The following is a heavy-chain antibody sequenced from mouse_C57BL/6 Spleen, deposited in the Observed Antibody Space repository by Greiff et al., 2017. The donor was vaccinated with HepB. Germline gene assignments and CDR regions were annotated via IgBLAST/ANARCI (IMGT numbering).Heavy chain of an antibody. V-gene: IGHV1-15*01. CDR3: TRRDWDYAMDY. J-gene: IGHJ4*01. D-gene: IGHD4-1*01. CDR2: IDPETGGT. Sequence: VQLVESGAELVRPGASVTLSCKASGYTFTDYEMHWVKQTPVHGLEWIGAIDPETGGTDYNQKFKGKAILTADKSSSTAYMELRSLTSEDSAGYYCTRRDWDYAMDYWGQGTSGTVSS. CDR1: GYTFTDYE.